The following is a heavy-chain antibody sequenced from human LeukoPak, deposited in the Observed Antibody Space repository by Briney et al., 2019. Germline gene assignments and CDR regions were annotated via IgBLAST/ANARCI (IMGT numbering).Heavy chain of an antibody. CDR3: ARVPRYCSSTSCYKQSYYYYYMDV. V-gene: IGHV4-34*01. Sequence: SETLSLTCAVYGGSFSGYYWSWIRQPPGKGLEWIGKINHSGSTNYNPSLKSRVTISVDTSKNQFSLKLSSVTAADTAVYYCARVPRYCSSTSCYKQSYYYYYMDVWGKGTTVTVSS. CDR1: GGSFSGYY. J-gene: IGHJ6*03. D-gene: IGHD2-2*02. CDR2: INHSGST.